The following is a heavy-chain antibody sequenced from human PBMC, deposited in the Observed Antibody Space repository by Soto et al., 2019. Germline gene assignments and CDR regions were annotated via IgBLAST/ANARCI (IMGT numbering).Heavy chain of an antibody. CDR2: IYTSGNT. V-gene: IGHV4-4*07. CDR3: ARNVRSNYGMDV. CDR1: GGTISSYY. J-gene: IGHJ6*02. D-gene: IGHD1-26*01. Sequence: NPSETLSLTCTVSGGTISSYYWSLIRQPAGKGLEWIGRIYTSGNTNYNPSLKSRVTMSVDTSKNQFSLRVSSVTAADTAVYYCARNVRSNYGMDVWGQGKTVTVSS.